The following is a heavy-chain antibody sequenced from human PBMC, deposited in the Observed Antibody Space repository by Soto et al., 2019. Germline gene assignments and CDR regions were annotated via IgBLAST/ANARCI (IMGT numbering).Heavy chain of an antibody. V-gene: IGHV3-30-3*01. CDR1: GFTFSSYA. Sequence: GGSLRLSCAASGFTFSSYAMHWVRQAPGKGLEWVAVISYDGSNKYYADSVKGRFTISRDNSKNTLYLQMNSLRAEDTAVYYCARDLPEIFWSGYFAYYYYYGMDVWGQGTTVPVSS. D-gene: IGHD3-3*01. CDR3: ARDLPEIFWSGYFAYYYYYGMDV. J-gene: IGHJ6*02. CDR2: ISYDGSNK.